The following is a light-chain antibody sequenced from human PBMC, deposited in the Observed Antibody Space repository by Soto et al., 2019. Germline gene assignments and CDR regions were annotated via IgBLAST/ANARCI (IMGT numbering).Light chain of an antibody. CDR1: SSDVGSYNY. Sequence: QSALTQPASVSGSPGQSITISCTGTSSDVGSYNYVSWYQHHPGKAPKLMIYDVSNRPSGVSNRFSGSKSGNTASLTISGLQAEDEADYYCSSYTGSITVVFGGGTKLTVL. CDR3: SSYTGSITVV. CDR2: DVS. J-gene: IGLJ2*01. V-gene: IGLV2-14*03.